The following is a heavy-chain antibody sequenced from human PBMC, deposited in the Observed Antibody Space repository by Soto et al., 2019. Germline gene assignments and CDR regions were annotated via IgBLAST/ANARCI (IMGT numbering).Heavy chain of an antibody. CDR2: FYYSGST. V-gene: IGHV4-31*03. J-gene: IGHJ5*02. Sequence: QVQLQESGPGLVKPSQTLSLTCTVSGGSISTGGYYWNWLRQHPGKGLEWIGYFYYSGSTYYNPSLNSRVTISVNTSKNQFSLKLSSVTAADTAVYYCARSVFPWGQGPLVTVSS. CDR1: GGSISTGGYY. CDR3: ARSVFP.